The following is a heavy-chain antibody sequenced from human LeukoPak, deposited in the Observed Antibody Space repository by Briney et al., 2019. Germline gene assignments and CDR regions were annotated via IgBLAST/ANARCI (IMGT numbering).Heavy chain of an antibody. J-gene: IGHJ6*03. CDR1: GFTFSSYA. CDR3: AKDVDTDYYYMDV. D-gene: IGHD5-18*01. CDR2: ISGSGDRT. Sequence: GGSLRLSCTASGFTFSSYAMSWVSQAPGKGLQWVSGISGSGDRTYYADSVKGRFTISRDNSKNTLYLQMNSLRAEDTAVYYCAKDVDTDYYYMDVWGKGTTVTVSS. V-gene: IGHV3-23*01.